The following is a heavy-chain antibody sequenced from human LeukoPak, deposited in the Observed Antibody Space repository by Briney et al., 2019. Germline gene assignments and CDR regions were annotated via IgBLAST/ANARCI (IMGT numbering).Heavy chain of an antibody. J-gene: IGHJ4*02. CDR1: GFTFSSYA. CDR2: ISASGAST. D-gene: IGHD6-6*01. Sequence: GSLRLSCAASGFTFSSYAMNWVRQAPGKGLEWVSVISASGASTYNADSVKGRFTISRDNSKNTLHLQMNSLRVEDTALYFCAKGVSTRPLYYFDYWGQGTLVTVSS. V-gene: IGHV3-23*01. CDR3: AKGVSTRPLYYFDY.